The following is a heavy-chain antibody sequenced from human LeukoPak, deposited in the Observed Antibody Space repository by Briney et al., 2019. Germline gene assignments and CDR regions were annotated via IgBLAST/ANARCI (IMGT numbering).Heavy chain of an antibody. CDR1: GYTFTSYG. J-gene: IGHJ6*02. D-gene: IGHD6-13*01. CDR2: ISGYNGNT. V-gene: IGHV1-18*01. Sequence: ASVKVSCKASGYTFTSYGISWVRQAPGQGLEWMGWISGYNGNTNYAQKLQGRVTMTTDTSTSTAYMELRSLRSDDTAVYYCARVKRAAAATYYYYGMDVWGQGTTVTVSS. CDR3: ARVKRAAAATYYYYGMDV.